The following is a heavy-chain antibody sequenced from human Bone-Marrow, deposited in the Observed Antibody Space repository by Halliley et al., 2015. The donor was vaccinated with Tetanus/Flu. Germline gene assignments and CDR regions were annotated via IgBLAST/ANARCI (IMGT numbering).Heavy chain of an antibody. CDR2: VSGGGGSP. CDR3: AKEFNFWSGYIFDY. J-gene: IGHJ4*02. V-gene: IGHV3-23*01. Sequence: SDVSGGGGSPYYSDSVKGRFTISRDNSKNTLYLQMNSLRAEDTAVYYCAKEFNFWSGYIFDYWGQGTMVTVSS. D-gene: IGHD3-3*01.